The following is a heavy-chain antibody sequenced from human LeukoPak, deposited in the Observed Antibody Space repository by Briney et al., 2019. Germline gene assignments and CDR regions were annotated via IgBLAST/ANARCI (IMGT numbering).Heavy chain of an antibody. J-gene: IGHJ5*02. D-gene: IGHD1-26*01. CDR3: ARILEQSESSWFDP. Sequence: PSETLSLTCTVSGGSISNSSYYWGWIRQPPGKGLEWIGSIYYSGSTYYNPSLKSRVTISVDTSKNQFSLKLSSVTAADTAVYYCARILEQSESSWFDPWGQGTLVTVSS. V-gene: IGHV4-39*01. CDR1: GGSISNSSYY. CDR2: IYYSGST.